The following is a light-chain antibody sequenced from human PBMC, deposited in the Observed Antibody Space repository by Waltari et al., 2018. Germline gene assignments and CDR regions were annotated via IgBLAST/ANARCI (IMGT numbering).Light chain of an antibody. J-gene: IGKJ2*01. CDR2: KTS. V-gene: IGKV1-5*03. CDR3: QQYYSYPYT. Sequence: IQMIQSPYTLSASVGDRVTISCWASHNPKGWLAWYQHKPGKAPRLLIYKTSILETGVPSWFSGSGSGTDFTLTINSLHPDDFATYYCQQYYSYPYTFGQGTTLDIK. CDR1: HNPKGW.